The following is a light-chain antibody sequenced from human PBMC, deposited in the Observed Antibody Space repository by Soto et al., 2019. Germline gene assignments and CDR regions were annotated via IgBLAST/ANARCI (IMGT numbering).Light chain of an antibody. J-gene: IGKJ4*01. CDR1: QDIAIY. Sequence: IQLTQSPSSLSASVGDRVTITCRASQDIAIYLAWYQQKPGEAPKLLIYAAYTLYGGVPSRFSGSGSGTDFALPFTSLQAEDFATYYCEQLRLYPSTLGGGTKVEIK. CDR2: AAY. V-gene: IGKV1-9*01. CDR3: EQLRLYPST.